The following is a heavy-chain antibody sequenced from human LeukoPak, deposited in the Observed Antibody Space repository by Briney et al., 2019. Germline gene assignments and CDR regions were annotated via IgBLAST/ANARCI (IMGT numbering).Heavy chain of an antibody. CDR3: ARSIFGVGLYYYYGMDV. J-gene: IGHJ6*02. Sequence: ASVKVSCKASGYTFTSYYMHWVRQAPGQGLEWMGIINPSGGSTSYTQKFQGRVTMTRDTSTSTVYMELNSLRSGDTAVYYCARSIFGVGLYYYYGMDVWGQGTTVTVSS. CDR2: INPSGGST. CDR1: GYTFTSYY. V-gene: IGHV1-46*01. D-gene: IGHD3-3*01.